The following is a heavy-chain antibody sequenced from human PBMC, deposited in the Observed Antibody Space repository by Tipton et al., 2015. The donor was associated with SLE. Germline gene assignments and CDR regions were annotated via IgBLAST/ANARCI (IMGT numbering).Heavy chain of an antibody. V-gene: IGHV1-46*01. J-gene: IGHJ4*02. D-gene: IGHD2/OR15-2a*01. CDR3: ARARIGGPLSFFDY. CDR2: FTPSGGST. CDR1: GYTFTNYY. Sequence: QLVQSGAEVKKPGASVNVSCKASGYTFTNYYIHWVRQAPGQGLQWMGIFTPSGGSTSCAQKFRGRVTMTRDTSTSTVYMELSSLRSEDTAVYYCARARIGGPLSFFDYWGQGTLVTVSS.